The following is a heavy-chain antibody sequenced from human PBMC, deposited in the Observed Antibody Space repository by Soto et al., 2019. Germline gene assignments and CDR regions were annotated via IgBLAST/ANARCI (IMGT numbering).Heavy chain of an antibody. D-gene: IGHD6-19*01. CDR3: ARGSSGWYLGYDY. CDR1: GGSFSGYY. J-gene: IGHJ4*02. Sequence: QVQLQQWGAGLLKPSETLSLTCAVYGGSFSGYYWSWIRQPPGKGLEWIGEINHSGSTNYNPSLKGRVTISVDTSKNQFSLKLSSVTAADTAVYYCARGSSGWYLGYDYWGQGTLVTVSS. CDR2: INHSGST. V-gene: IGHV4-34*01.